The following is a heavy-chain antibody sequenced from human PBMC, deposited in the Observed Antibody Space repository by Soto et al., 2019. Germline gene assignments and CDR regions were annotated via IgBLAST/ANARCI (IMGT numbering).Heavy chain of an antibody. D-gene: IGHD5-12*01. V-gene: IGHV4-59*01. CDR3: ARDRRDGYKRYFES. Sequence: AXETRSRTCTVAGFSITSYFWSWIRHTPGRGLDWIGSISFSGATYSNPSLKGRAALPVDTSENQLSLTLNSVTSADTAVYFCARDRRDGYKRYFESWGQGYQVTVSS. CDR2: ISFSGAT. J-gene: IGHJ4*02. CDR1: GFSITSYF.